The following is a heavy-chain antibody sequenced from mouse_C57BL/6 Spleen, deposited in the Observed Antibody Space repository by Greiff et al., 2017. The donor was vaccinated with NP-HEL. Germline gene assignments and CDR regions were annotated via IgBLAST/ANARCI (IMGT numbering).Heavy chain of an antibody. D-gene: IGHD1-1*01. V-gene: IGHV1-55*01. Sequence: VQLQQPGAELVKPGASVKMSCKASGYTFTSYWITWVKQRPGQGLEWIGDIYPGSGSTNYNEKFKSKATLTVDTSSSTAYMQLSSLTSEDSAVYYCARESYYGSSDQAWFAYWGQGTLVTVSA. CDR1: GYTFTSYW. J-gene: IGHJ3*01. CDR2: IYPGSGST. CDR3: ARESYYGSSDQAWFAY.